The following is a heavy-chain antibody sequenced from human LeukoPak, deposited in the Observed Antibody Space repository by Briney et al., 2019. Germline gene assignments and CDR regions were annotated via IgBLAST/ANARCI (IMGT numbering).Heavy chain of an antibody. CDR1: VFTFSSYA. J-gene: IGHJ4*02. CDR2: ITASGTAM. D-gene: IGHD1-26*01. CDR3: ASSGSYRFDY. V-gene: IGHV3-48*02. Sequence: GGSLRLSCAASVFTFSSYAMNWVRQAPGKGLEWVSHITASGTAMFYADSVKGRFTISRDNAKNSLYLQMNSLRDEDTAVYYCASSGSYRFDYWGQGTLVTVSS.